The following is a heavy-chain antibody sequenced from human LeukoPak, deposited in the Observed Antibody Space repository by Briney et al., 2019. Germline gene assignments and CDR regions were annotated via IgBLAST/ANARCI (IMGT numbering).Heavy chain of an antibody. D-gene: IGHD3-16*01. CDR1: EFGFSSST. CDR2: MKEDGSDE. CDR3: VVGGAGGGYFPN. Sequence: GGSLRLSCAAHEFGFSSSTMSWVRQAAGKGLEWVAKMKEDGSDEEYVDAVKGRFTICRDNAKNSLYLQMNSLRPEDTAVYFCVVGGAGGGYFPNWGQGSLVIVSS. V-gene: IGHV3-7*01. J-gene: IGHJ1*01.